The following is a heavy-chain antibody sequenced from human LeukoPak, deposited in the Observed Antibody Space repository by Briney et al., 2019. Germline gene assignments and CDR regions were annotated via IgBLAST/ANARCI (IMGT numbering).Heavy chain of an antibody. J-gene: IGHJ4*02. D-gene: IGHD2-2*01. CDR3: AREDCSSTSCYDPSVSDY. Sequence: PGGSRRLSCAASGFTFSAYGMNWVRQAPGKGVGWVSYISIRGYTIYYADSVKGGFTISRDNSKNSLYLQMNSLRAEDTAVYYCAREDCSSTSCYDPSVSDYWGQGTLVTVPS. CDR2: ISIRGYTI. V-gene: IGHV3-48*04. CDR1: GFTFSAYG.